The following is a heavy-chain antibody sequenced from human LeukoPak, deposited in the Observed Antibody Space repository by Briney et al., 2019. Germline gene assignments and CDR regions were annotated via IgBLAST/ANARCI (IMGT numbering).Heavy chain of an antibody. Sequence: GGSLRLSCAASGFTFSSYAMSWVRQAPGKGREWVSAISGSGGSTYYADSVKGRFTISRDNSKNTLYLQMNSLRAEDTAVYYCAKDTLRWARAPAEYFQHWGQGTLVTVSS. CDR1: GFTFSSYA. V-gene: IGHV3-23*01. D-gene: IGHD2-21*01. J-gene: IGHJ1*01. CDR2: ISGSGGST. CDR3: AKDTLRWARAPAEYFQH.